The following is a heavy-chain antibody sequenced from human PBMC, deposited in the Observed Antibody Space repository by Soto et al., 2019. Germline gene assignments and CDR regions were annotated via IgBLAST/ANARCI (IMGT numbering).Heavy chain of an antibody. J-gene: IGHJ4*02. CDR1: GFTFSSYS. V-gene: IGHV3-48*02. D-gene: IGHD3-10*01. CDR3: ASGTMVRGVMAFDY. CDR2: ISSSSSTI. Sequence: EVQLVESGGGLVQPGGSLRLSCAASGFTFSSYSMNWVRQAPGKGLEWVSYISSSSSTIYYADSVKGRFTISRDNAKNSLYLQMNSLGDEDTALYYCASGTMVRGVMAFDYWGQGTLVTVSS.